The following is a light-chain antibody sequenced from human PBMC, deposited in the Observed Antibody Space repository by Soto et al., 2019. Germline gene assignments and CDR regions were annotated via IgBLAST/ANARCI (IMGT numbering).Light chain of an antibody. CDR2: GTS. J-gene: IGKJ3*01. CDR1: QSVHDN. V-gene: IGKV3-15*01. Sequence: EIVMTQSPATLSVSPGERATLSCRASQSVHDNLAWYQQKPDQAPGLLIYGTSIRATGIPARFSGSGSDTEFTLTISSLQSEDFATYYCHQYDDWPLTFGPGTKVDIK. CDR3: HQYDDWPLT.